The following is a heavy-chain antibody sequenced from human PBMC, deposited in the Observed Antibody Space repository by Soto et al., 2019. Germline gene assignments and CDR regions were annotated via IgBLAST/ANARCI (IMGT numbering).Heavy chain of an antibody. CDR1: GFTFSNYA. CDR3: GRTTFPPSYSRGWYPDS. J-gene: IGHJ4*02. V-gene: IGHV3-23*01. D-gene: IGHD6-19*01. Sequence: PGGSLRLSCTASGFTFSNYAMTWVRQAPEKGLEWVSGISGYGGITYYADSVKGRFTISRDNSKNTLYLQMNSLRAEDTAVYYCGRTTFPPSYSRGWYPDSWGQRTQVTVSS. CDR2: ISGYGGIT.